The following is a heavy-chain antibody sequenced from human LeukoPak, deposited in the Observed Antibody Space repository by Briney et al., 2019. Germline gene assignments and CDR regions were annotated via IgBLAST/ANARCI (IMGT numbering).Heavy chain of an antibody. D-gene: IGHD1-7*01. Sequence: PGGSLRLSCAASGFTFDDYGMSWVRQAPGKGLEWVSGINWNGGSTGYADSVKGRFTISRDNAKNSLYLQMNSLRAEDTAVYYCARVGGELRGDYFDYWGQGTLVTVSS. CDR3: ARVGGELRGDYFDY. V-gene: IGHV3-20*04. CDR1: GFTFDDYG. J-gene: IGHJ4*02. CDR2: INWNGGST.